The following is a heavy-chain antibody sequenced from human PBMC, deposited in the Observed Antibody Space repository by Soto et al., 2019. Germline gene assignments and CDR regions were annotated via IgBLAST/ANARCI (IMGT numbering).Heavy chain of an antibody. Sequence: SVQVSCKASGDTFGRYTNNWVRQAPGQGLEWMGGIKPISDITNYAQRFQGRVTFTADASTSTVYLELSSLRSEDTAMYYCARDPSTINKLIGVWFDPWGQGTLVTVSS. D-gene: IGHD4-4*01. CDR1: GDTFGRYT. V-gene: IGHV1-69*13. CDR3: ARDPSTINKLIGVWFDP. CDR2: IKPISDIT. J-gene: IGHJ5*02.